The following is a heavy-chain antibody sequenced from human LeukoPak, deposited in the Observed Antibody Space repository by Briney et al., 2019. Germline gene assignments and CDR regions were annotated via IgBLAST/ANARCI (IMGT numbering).Heavy chain of an antibody. Sequence: GGSLRLSCAASGFTFSSYAMHWVRQAPGEGLEWVAVISYDGSNKYYADSVKGRFTISRDNSKNTLYLQMNSLRAEDTAVYYCARDGGEYSGSYAPSGWGQGTLVTVSS. CDR2: ISYDGSNK. D-gene: IGHD1-26*01. J-gene: IGHJ4*02. CDR1: GFTFSSYA. CDR3: ARDGGEYSGSYAPSG. V-gene: IGHV3-30-3*01.